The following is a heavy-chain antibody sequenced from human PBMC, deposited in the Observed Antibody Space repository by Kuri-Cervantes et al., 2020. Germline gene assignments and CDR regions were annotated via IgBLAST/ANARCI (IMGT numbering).Heavy chain of an antibody. D-gene: IGHD6-13*01. CDR3: ASLYSSSWRNWFDP. V-gene: IGHV3-30*03. CDR2: ISYDGSNK. J-gene: IGHJ5*02. CDR1: GFTFSSYG. Sequence: GESLKISCAATGFTFSSYGMHWVRQAPGKGLEWVAVISYDGSNKYYADSVKGRFTISRDNSKNTLYLQMNSLRAEDTAVYYCASLYSSSWRNWFDPWGQGTLVTVSS.